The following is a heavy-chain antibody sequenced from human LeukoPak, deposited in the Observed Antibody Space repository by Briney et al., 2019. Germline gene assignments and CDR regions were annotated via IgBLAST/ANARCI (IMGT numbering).Heavy chain of an antibody. D-gene: IGHD3-22*01. CDR2: ISSSGSTI. J-gene: IGHJ4*02. V-gene: IGHV3-48*03. Sequence: PGGSLRLSCAASGFTFSSYEMNWVRQAPGKGLEWVSYISSSGSTIYYADSVKGRFTISRDNAKNSLYLQMNSLGAEDTAVYYCASPKYYYDSSGYQPLDYWGQGTLVTVSS. CDR3: ASPKYYYDSSGYQPLDY. CDR1: GFTFSSYE.